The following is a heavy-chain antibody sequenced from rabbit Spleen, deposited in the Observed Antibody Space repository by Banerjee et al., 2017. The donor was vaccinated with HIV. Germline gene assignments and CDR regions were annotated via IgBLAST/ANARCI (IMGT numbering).Heavy chain of an antibody. CDR3: ARDTGTSFSTYGMDL. J-gene: IGHJ6*01. Sequence: QSLEESGGGLVQPEGSLTLTCTASGFSFSSSYYMCWVRQAPRKGLEWIACIATSSSFFTYYASWAKGRFTCSKASSTTVTLQMTSLTAADTATYFCARDTGTSFSTYGMDLWGPGTLVTVS. D-gene: IGHD8-1*01. CDR1: GFSFSSSYY. CDR2: IATSSSFFT. V-gene: IGHV1S40*01.